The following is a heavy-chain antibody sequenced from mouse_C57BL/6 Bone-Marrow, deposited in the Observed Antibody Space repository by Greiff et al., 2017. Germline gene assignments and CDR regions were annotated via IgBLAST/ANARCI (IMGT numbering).Heavy chain of an antibody. CDR1: GYTFTSYW. Sequence: QVQLQQPGAELVKPGASVTLSCKASGYTFTSYWMHWVKQRPGQGLEWIGMIHPNSGSTNYNEKFKSKATLTVDKSSSTAYMQLSSRRSEDSAVYYCARRGNYDAMDYGGQGTSVTVAS. J-gene: IGHJ4*01. CDR3: ARRGNYDAMDY. V-gene: IGHV1-64*01. CDR2: IHPNSGST. D-gene: IGHD2-1*01.